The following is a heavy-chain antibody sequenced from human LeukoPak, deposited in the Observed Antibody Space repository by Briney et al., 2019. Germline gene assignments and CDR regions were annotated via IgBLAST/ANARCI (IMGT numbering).Heavy chain of an antibody. J-gene: IGHJ3*02. CDR3: AREDQRSCFDI. Sequence: GGSLRLSCAASGFTFSSYSMNWVRQAPGKGLEWVSYISSSSSTIYYADAVKGRFTISRDNAKNSLCLQMNSLRAEDTAVYYCAREDQRSCFDIWGQGTMVTVSS. V-gene: IGHV3-48*04. CDR2: ISSSSSTI. D-gene: IGHD2-2*01. CDR1: GFTFSSYS.